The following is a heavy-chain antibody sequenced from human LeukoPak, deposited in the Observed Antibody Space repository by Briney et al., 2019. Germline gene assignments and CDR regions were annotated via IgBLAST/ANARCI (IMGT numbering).Heavy chain of an antibody. D-gene: IGHD3-22*01. V-gene: IGHV3-9*01. CDR3: ARASYYYDTTGLGAVDI. CDR2: NWNSDNI. Sequence: GGSLRLSCAASGFTFNDHAMYWVRQAPGKGLEWVSGNWNSDNISYAGSVKGRFTISRDDAKNSLFLQMNSLRTEDTALYYCARASYYYDTTGLGAVDIWGQGTMVTVSS. J-gene: IGHJ3*02. CDR1: GFTFNDHA.